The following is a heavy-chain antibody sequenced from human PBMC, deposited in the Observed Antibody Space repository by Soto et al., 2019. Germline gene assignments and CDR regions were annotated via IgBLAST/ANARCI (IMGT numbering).Heavy chain of an antibody. Sequence: QVQLAQSGAEVKKPGASVTVSCKASGYTFSSYGINWVRQAPGQGLEWVGWISVHNGYTKYAKELQGRVTMTTDTSTSTAYMELRSLRSDDSAVYYCAGLEHDFGGHDYWGQGTLVTVTS. CDR3: AGLEHDFGGHDY. J-gene: IGHJ4*02. CDR1: GYTFSSYG. CDR2: ISVHNGYT. V-gene: IGHV1-18*01. D-gene: IGHD3-16*01.